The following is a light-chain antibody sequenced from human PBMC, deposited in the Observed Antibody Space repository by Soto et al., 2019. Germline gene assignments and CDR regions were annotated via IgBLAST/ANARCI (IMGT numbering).Light chain of an antibody. CDR3: QQRSHLPPGWT. CDR1: QSVSSY. V-gene: IGKV3-11*01. J-gene: IGKJ1*01. Sequence: EIVLTQSPATLSLSPGERATLSCRASQSVSSYLAWYQQKPGQAPRLLISDASNRATGIPARFSGSGSGTDFTLTISSLEPEDFAVYYCQQRSHLPPGWTFGKGTKVAIK. CDR2: DAS.